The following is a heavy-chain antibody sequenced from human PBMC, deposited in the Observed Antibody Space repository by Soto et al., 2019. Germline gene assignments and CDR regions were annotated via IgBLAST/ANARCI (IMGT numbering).Heavy chain of an antibody. CDR3: ARYDVGYCSNDICYTKPFDY. V-gene: IGHV1-18*01. CDR2: VSAYIGTT. D-gene: IGHD2-8*01. J-gene: IGHJ4*02. Sequence: GASVKVSCKASGYTFTSYGISWVRQAPGQGPEWVGWVSAYIGTTYYAQKLQGRVTMTADTSTNTAYVELRSLRSDDTAVYYCARYDVGYCSNDICYTKPFDYWGQGTPVTVSS. CDR1: GYTFTSYG.